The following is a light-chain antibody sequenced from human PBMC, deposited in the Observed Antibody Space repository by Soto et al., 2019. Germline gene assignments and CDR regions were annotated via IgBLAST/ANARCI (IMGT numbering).Light chain of an antibody. V-gene: IGLV2-8*01. CDR2: EVS. Sequence: QSVLTQPPSASGSPGQSVTISCTGTSSDVGGYNYVSWYQQHPGKAPKLIIYEVSKRPSGVPDRFSGSKSGNTASLTVSGLQAEHEADYYCSSYGGSKVFGGGTKLTVL. CDR1: SSDVGGYNY. CDR3: SSYGGSKV. J-gene: IGLJ2*01.